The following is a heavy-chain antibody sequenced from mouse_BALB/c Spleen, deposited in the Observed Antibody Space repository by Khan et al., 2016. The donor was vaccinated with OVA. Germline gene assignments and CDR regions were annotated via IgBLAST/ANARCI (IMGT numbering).Heavy chain of an antibody. CDR3: DRDRYDYFDY. Sequence: QIQLVQSGPELKKPGETVKISCKASGYTFTDYSMHWVQQAPGKGLKWIGWINTDSGEPTYADDFKGRFAFSLEISASTAYLQINNLKNEDTATYFCDRDRYDYFDYWGQGTTLTVSS. CDR1: GYTFTDYS. J-gene: IGHJ2*01. CDR2: INTDSGEP. V-gene: IGHV9-2-1*01. D-gene: IGHD2-14*01.